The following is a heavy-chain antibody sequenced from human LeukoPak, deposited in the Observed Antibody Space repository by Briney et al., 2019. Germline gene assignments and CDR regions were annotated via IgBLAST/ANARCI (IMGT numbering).Heavy chain of an antibody. V-gene: IGHV4-4*09. CDR3: RGYNSSFYYYYYYMDV. Sequence: SETLSLTCTVSGDSISSYYWSWLRQPPGKGLEWLGYIYTSGSTNYNPSLKSRVTISVDTSKTQFSLKLSSVTAADTAVYYCRGYNSSFYYYYYYMDVWGKGTTVTVSS. CDR1: GDSISSYY. J-gene: IGHJ6*03. CDR2: IYTSGST. D-gene: IGHD6-13*01.